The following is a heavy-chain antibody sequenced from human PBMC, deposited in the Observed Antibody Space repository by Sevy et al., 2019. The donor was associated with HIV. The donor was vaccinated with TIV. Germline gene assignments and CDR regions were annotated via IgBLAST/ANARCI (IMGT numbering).Heavy chain of an antibody. J-gene: IGHJ6*02. V-gene: IGHV3-7*01. CDR3: ARAMGV. CDR1: GISISSHW. Sequence: GGSLRLSCVGAGISISSHWMNWVRQSPGKGLEWVANINQDGSEIYYMGSVKGRFTISRDNARNSGYLQMHSLSVEDSGVYYCARAMGVWGQGTTVTVSS. CDR2: INQDGSEI.